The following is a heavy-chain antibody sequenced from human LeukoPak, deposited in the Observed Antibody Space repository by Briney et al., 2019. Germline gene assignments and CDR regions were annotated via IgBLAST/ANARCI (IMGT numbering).Heavy chain of an antibody. J-gene: IGHJ4*02. CDR3: ARTPRYSSGWYD. Sequence: SETLSLTCTVSRDSITTRTYYWGWIRQPPGKGLEWIGSISHSGSTYYNPSLESRLTISVDTSNSQFFLKLASVTATDTAVYYCARTPRYSSGWYDWGQGTLVTVSS. CDR1: RDSITTRTYY. V-gene: IGHV4-39*01. CDR2: ISHSGST. D-gene: IGHD6-19*01.